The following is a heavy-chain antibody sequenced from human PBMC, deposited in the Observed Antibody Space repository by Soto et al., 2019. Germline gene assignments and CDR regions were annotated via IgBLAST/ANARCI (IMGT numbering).Heavy chain of an antibody. Sequence: GTSVKLSSEACGDSFASYAMQWVRQSPGQRLEWMGWINAGNGNTKYSQKFQGRVTITRDTSASTAYMELSSLRSEDTAVYYCAGGITMVRGVWRAFDIWGQGTMVTVSS. CDR3: AGGITMVRGVWRAFDI. J-gene: IGHJ3*02. CDR1: GDSFASYA. V-gene: IGHV1-3*01. D-gene: IGHD3-10*01. CDR2: INAGNGNT.